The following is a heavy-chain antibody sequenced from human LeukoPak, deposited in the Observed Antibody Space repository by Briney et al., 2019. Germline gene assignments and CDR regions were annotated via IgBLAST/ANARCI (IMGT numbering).Heavy chain of an antibody. Sequence: GSLSLSCAASGFTFSSYSMNWVRQAPGKGLEWVSSISSSSSYIYYADSVKGLFTISRDNAKNSLYLQMNSLRAEDTTVYYCARGWPPFWGKGTMVTVSS. CDR3: ARGWPPF. CDR1: GFTFSSYS. V-gene: IGHV3-21*01. CDR2: ISSSSSYI. D-gene: IGHD2-15*01. J-gene: IGHJ3*01.